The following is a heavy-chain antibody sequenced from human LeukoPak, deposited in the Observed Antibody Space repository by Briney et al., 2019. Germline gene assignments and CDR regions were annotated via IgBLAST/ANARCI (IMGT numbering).Heavy chain of an antibody. V-gene: IGHV3-48*04. D-gene: IGHD6-19*01. CDR1: EFTFDNYA. J-gene: IGHJ4*02. CDR2: IGSSYSTI. Sequence: GGSLRLPCAASEFTFDNYAMSWVRQAPGKGLEWVSYIGSSYSTIYYADSEKGRFTISRDNAKNSLCLQMNSLRADDTAVYYCAREVRSDSSGWYLDYWGQGTLVTVSS. CDR3: AREVRSDSSGWYLDY.